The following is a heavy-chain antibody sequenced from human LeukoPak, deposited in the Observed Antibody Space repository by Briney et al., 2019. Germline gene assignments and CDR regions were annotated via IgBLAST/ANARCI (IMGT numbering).Heavy chain of an antibody. V-gene: IGHV3-23*01. D-gene: IGHD3-9*01. CDR3: AKAKYDILTGYPWGYFDY. CDR1: GFTFSSYA. J-gene: IGHJ4*02. CDR2: ISGSGGST. Sequence: GGSLRLSCAASGFTFSSYAMNWVRQAPGKGLEWVSAISGSGGSTYYADSVKGRFAISRDNSKNTLYLQMNSLRAEDTAVYCCAKAKYDILTGYPWGYFDYWGQGTLVTVSS.